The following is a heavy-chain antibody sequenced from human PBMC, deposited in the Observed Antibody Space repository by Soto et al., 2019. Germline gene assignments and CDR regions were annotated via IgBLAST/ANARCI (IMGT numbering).Heavy chain of an antibody. V-gene: IGHV4-59*01. J-gene: IGHJ4*02. CDR3: ARGITGIMDY. CDR2: TYYSGST. CDR1: GGSISSYY. Sequence: SETLSHPCTSSGGSISSYYWSWIRQPPGKGLEWIGYTYYSGSTNYNPSLKSRVTISVDTSKNQFSLKLSSVTAADTALYYCARGITGIMDYWGQGTLVTVS. D-gene: IGHD1-20*01.